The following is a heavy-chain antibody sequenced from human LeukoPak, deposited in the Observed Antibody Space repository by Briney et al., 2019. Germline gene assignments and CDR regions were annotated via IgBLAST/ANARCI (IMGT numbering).Heavy chain of an antibody. V-gene: IGHV3-66*01. CDR3: ATHSSGWYLSCFDY. Sequence: GGSLRLSCAASGFTVSSNYMSWVRQAPGKGLEWVSVIYSGGSTYYADSVKGRFTISRDNSKNTLYLQMNSLRAEDTAVCYCATHSSGWYLSCFDYWGQGTLVTVSS. D-gene: IGHD6-19*01. CDR2: IYSGGST. J-gene: IGHJ4*02. CDR1: GFTVSSNY.